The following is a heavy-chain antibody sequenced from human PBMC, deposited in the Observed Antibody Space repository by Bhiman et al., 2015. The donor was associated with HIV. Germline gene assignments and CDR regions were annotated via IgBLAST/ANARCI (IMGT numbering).Heavy chain of an antibody. CDR3: AKGKYYGSGSYLDAFDV. CDR1: GFTFSSYG. V-gene: IGHV3-30*02. D-gene: IGHD3-10*01. Sequence: QVQLVESGGGVVQPGGSLRLSCAASGFTFSSYGMHWVRQAPGKGLEWVAFIRYDGSNKYYADSVKGRFTISRDNSKNTLYLQMNSLKTEDTALYYCAKGKYYGSGSYLDAFDVWGQGTMVIVS. CDR2: IRYDGSNK. J-gene: IGHJ3*01.